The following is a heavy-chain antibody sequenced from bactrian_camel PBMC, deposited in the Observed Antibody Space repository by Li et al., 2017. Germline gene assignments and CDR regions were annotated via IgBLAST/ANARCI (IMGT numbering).Heavy chain of an antibody. V-gene: IGHV3S53*01. D-gene: IGHD1*01. CDR1: STTYC. CDR2: IVSGGRT. J-gene: IGHJ6*01. Sequence: VQLVESGGGSVQAGGSLRLSCAASSTTYCMGWFRQAPGKEREGVAAIVSGGRTIYADSVKGRFTISKDNAKKALYLQMNSLKPEDTAMYYCQADPKEDAPMCSPRFTPYFGFWGEGTQVTVS. CDR3: QADPKEDAPMCSPRFTPYFGF.